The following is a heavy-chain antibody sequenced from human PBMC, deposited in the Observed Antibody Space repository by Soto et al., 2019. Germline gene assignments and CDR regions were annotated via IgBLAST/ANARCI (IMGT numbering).Heavy chain of an antibody. CDR2: IYPGDSET. CDR1: GYDFTRTW. J-gene: IGHJ4*02. CDR3: ARLVGGYDSYFDH. Sequence: PGESLKISCKGSGYDFTRTWIGWVRQLPGKGLDWMGIIYPGDSETRYSPSFQGQVTISADRSFSTAYLQWSSLKTSDTAMYYCARLVGGYDSYFDHWGQGTRVTVLL. V-gene: IGHV5-51*01. D-gene: IGHD5-12*01.